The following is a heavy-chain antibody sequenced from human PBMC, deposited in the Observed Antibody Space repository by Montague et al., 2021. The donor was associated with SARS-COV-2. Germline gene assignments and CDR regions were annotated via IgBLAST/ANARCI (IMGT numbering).Heavy chain of an antibody. CDR2: XXWXXXK. Sequence: PALVKPTQTLTLTCTFSGFSLSTRGMCVSWIRQPPGKALEWLAXXXWXXXKYXSTSLKTRLTISKDTSKNQVALTMTNMDPVDTATYYCARIFDSSWPTFDYWGQGTLVTVSS. CDR3: ARIFDSSWPTFDY. CDR1: GFSLSTRGMC. J-gene: IGHJ4*02. V-gene: IGHV2-70*01. D-gene: IGHD6-13*01.